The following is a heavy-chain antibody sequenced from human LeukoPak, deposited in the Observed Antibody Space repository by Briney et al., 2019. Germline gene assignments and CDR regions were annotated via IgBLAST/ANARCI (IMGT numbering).Heavy chain of an antibody. CDR3: ARFLSSWYGMDV. J-gene: IGHJ6*02. CDR1: GFTFGSHW. D-gene: IGHD6-13*01. CDR2: INTDGSNT. Sequence: GGSLRLSCAASGFTFGSHWMHWVRQAPGKGLVWVSRINTDGSNTVYADSVKGRFTISRDNAKNTLYLQMNSLRGEDTAVYYCARFLSSWYGMDVWGQGTTVTVSS. V-gene: IGHV3-74*01.